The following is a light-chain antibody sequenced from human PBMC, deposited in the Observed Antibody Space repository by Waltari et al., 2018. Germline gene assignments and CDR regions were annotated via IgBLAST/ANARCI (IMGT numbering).Light chain of an antibody. J-gene: IGLJ1*01. CDR1: RSNIGNNA. V-gene: IGLV1-36*01. Sequence: QSVLTQPPSVPEAPRQRVTISCSGSRSNIGNNAVNWYQQVPGKAPKLLIYYDDLLPSGVSDRFSASKSGTSASLAISGLQSEDEADYYCATWDDILNAYFFGPGTKVTVL. CDR2: YDD. CDR3: ATWDDILNAYF.